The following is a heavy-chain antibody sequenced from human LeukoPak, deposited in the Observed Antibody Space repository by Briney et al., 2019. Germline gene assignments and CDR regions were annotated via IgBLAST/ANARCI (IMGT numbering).Heavy chain of an antibody. V-gene: IGHV3-48*03. CDR1: GFTFSSYE. J-gene: IGHJ6*02. CDR3: ARGGSRGMDV. D-gene: IGHD1-26*01. Sequence: GGSLRLSRAASGFTFSSYEMNWVRQAPGKGLEWVSYISSSGSTIYYADSVKGRFTISRDNAKNSLYLQMNSLRAEDTAVYYCARGGSRGMDVWGQGTTVTVSS. CDR2: ISSSGSTI.